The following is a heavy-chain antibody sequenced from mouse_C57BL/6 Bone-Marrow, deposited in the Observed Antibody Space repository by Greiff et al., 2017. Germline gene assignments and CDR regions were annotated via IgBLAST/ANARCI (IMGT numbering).Heavy chain of an antibody. V-gene: IGHV3-6*01. CDR1: GYSITSGYY. D-gene: IGHD1-1*01. CDR2: ISYDGSN. CDR3: ARYLYNYGSRFDY. J-gene: IGHJ2*01. Sequence: ESGPGLVKPSQSLSLTCSVTGYSITSGYYWNWIRQFPGNKLEWMGYISYDGSNNYNPSLKNRISITRDPSKNQFFLKLNSLTTEDTATDYCARYLYNYGSRFDYWGQGTTLTVSS.